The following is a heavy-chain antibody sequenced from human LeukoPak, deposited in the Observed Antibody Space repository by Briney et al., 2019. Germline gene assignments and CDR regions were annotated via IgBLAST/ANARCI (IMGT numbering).Heavy chain of an antibody. V-gene: IGHV3-30*03. Sequence: PGGSLRLSCAATAFTISTYGMHWVRQAPDKGLEWVAVVSYDGVKKYYADSVKGRFTISRDNSKNTLYLQMNSLRSEDTAVYYCAPERWGEALDIWGQGTMVTVSS. CDR3: APERWGEALDI. CDR1: AFTISTYG. CDR2: VSYDGVKK. D-gene: IGHD3-16*01. J-gene: IGHJ3*02.